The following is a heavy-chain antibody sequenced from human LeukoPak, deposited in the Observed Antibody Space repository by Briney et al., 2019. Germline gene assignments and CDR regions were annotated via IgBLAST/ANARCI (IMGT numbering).Heavy chain of an antibody. CDR1: GFTFSSYA. CDR2: ISYDGSNK. V-gene: IGHV3-30-3*01. CDR3: ARGQTTSGSLRVRGVIRY. Sequence: GGSLRLSCAASGFTFSSYAMHWVRQAPGKGLEWVAVISYDGSNKYYADSVKGRFTISRDNSKNTLYLQMNSLRAEDTAVYYCARGQTTSGSLRVRGVIRYWGQGTLVTVSS. D-gene: IGHD3-10*01. J-gene: IGHJ4*02.